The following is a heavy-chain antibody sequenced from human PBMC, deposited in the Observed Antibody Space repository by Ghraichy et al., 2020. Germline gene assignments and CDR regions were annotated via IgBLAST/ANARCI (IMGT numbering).Heavy chain of an antibody. J-gene: IGHJ3*02. D-gene: IGHD3-3*01. Sequence: GGSLRLSCAASGFTFSDYYMSWIRQAPGKGLEWVSYISSSGSTIYYADSVKGRFTISRDNAKNSLYLQMNSLRAEDTAVYYCARDPGSGYYVAFDIWGQGTMVTVPS. CDR1: GFTFSDYY. CDR3: ARDPGSGYYVAFDI. V-gene: IGHV3-11*01. CDR2: ISSSGSTI.